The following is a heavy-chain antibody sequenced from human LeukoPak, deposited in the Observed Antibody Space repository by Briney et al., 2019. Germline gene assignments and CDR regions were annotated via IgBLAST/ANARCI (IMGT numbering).Heavy chain of an antibody. V-gene: IGHV1-2*02. CDR2: INPDNGGT. Sequence: ASVKVSCKASGYSFTDYYVHWLRQAPGQGLEWMGWINPDNGGTNYAQKFQGRVTMSRDTSTSTVYMDLNRLTSDDTAVFYCVRESRVGNWFDPWGQGTQVTVSS. J-gene: IGHJ5*02. CDR3: VRESRVGNWFDP. CDR1: GYSFTDYY. D-gene: IGHD2-15*01.